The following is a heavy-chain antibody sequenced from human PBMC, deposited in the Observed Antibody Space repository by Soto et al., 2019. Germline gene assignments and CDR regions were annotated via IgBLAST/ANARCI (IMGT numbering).Heavy chain of an antibody. CDR2: ISAYNGDI. D-gene: IGHD6-13*01. J-gene: IGHJ4*02. Sequence: QVQLVQSGAEVKKPGASVKVSCQTSGYTFTSYGISWVRQAPGQGLEWVGWISAYNGDINYAQKIQDRVTLTTDTSTSTAYMELRSLRSDDTAVYYCVRGASSLPGFFWGQGTLVSVSS. V-gene: IGHV1-18*01. CDR1: GYTFTSYG. CDR3: VRGASSLPGFF.